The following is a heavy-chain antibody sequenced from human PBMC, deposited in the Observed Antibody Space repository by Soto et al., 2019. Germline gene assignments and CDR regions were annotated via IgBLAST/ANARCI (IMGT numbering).Heavy chain of an antibody. J-gene: IGHJ6*02. Sequence: ASVKVSCKTSGYTFNSYAMHWVRQAPGQGLEWMGWINVGSGITKYSQKLQGRVTITRDTSTSTAYMELSSLRSEDTAVYYCAKETSIFGGGIDVWGQGTTVTVSS. V-gene: IGHV1-3*01. CDR3: AKETSIFGGGIDV. CDR2: INVGSGIT. CDR1: GYTFNSYA. D-gene: IGHD3-3*01.